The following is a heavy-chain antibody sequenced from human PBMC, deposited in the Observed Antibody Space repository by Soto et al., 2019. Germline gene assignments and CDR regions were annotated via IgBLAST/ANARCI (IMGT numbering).Heavy chain of an antibody. V-gene: IGHV3-33*01. D-gene: IGHD6-13*01. CDR1: GFTFSSYC. CDR3: ARDHRYSTDLYYYYGMDV. Sequence: PGGSLRLSCAASGFTFSSYCIHWVRQAPCKGLEWVAVIWYDGINKYYADSVKGRFTISRDNSKNTLYLKMNSLRAEDTAVYYCARDHRYSTDLYYYYGMDVCGQGTTVTVSS. J-gene: IGHJ6*02. CDR2: IWYDGINK.